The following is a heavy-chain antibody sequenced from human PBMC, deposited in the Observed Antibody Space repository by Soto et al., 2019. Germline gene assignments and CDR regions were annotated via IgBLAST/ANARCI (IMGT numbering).Heavy chain of an antibody. CDR3: AGMAAAKYYSDY. CDR1: GGTFSSYD. Sequence: QVQLVQSGAEVKKPGSSVKVSCKASGGTFSSYDINWVRQAPGQGLEWLGGIIAMFGTANYAQNFRGRITITADESTSTVYMELNSLRSEDTAVYYCAGMAAAKYYSDYWGQGTEVTVSS. CDR2: IIAMFGTA. V-gene: IGHV1-69*01. J-gene: IGHJ4*02. D-gene: IGHD6-25*01.